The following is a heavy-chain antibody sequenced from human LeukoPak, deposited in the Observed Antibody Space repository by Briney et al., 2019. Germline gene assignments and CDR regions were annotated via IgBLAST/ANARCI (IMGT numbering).Heavy chain of an antibody. D-gene: IGHD6-13*01. J-gene: IGHJ3*02. CDR3: ARGLSIAAAGTGYNFHI. Sequence: SETLSLTCAVYGASFTDYYWSWIRQPPGKGLEWIGDINHSGGTNYNPSLKSRVTISVDTSKNQFSLKLSSMTAADTAVYYCARGLSIAAAGTGYNFHIWGQGTMVTVSS. CDR2: INHSGGT. V-gene: IGHV4-34*01. CDR1: GASFTDYY.